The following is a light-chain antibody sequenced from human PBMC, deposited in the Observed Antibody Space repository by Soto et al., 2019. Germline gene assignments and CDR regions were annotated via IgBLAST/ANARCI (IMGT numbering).Light chain of an antibody. J-gene: IGKJ5*01. CDR2: KAS. CDR1: QSIDIW. CDR3: QQYHSYSIT. V-gene: IGKV1-5*03. Sequence: DIQMTQSPSTLSASVGDRVTITCRASQSIDIWLAWFQQRPGKAPKLLIQKASSLQSGVPSRFSGSGSGTDFTLTITSLQPDDFATYYCQQYHSYSITFGQRTRLDIK.